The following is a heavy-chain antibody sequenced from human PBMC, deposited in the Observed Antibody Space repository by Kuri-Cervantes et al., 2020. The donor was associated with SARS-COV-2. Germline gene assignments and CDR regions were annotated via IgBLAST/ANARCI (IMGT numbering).Heavy chain of an antibody. CDR1: GGSIGSHY. Sequence: SETLSLTCTVSGGSIGSHYWSWIRQPPGKGLEWIGYIYYSGSTNYNPSLKSRVTISVDTSKNQFSLKLSSVTAADTAVYYCARHPSELNQLLYWVYYYYMDVWGKGTTVTVSS. J-gene: IGHJ6*03. D-gene: IGHD2-2*02. CDR3: ARHPSELNQLLYWVYYYYMDV. CDR2: IYYSGST. V-gene: IGHV4-59*08.